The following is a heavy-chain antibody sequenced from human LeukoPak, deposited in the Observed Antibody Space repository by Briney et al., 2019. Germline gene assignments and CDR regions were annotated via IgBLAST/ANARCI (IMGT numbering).Heavy chain of an antibody. Sequence: GASVKVSCKVSGYTLTELSMHWVRQAPGKGLEWMGGFDPEDGETIYAQKFQGRVTMTEDTSTDTAYMELSSLRSEDTAVYYCATTKSKRRSSGGSCYSRWFDPWGQGTLVTVSS. CDR3: ATTKSKRRSSGGSCYSRWFDP. D-gene: IGHD2-15*01. V-gene: IGHV1-24*01. CDR1: GYTLTELS. CDR2: FDPEDGET. J-gene: IGHJ5*02.